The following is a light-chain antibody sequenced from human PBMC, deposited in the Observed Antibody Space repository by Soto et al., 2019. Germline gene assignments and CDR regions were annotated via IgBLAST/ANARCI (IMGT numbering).Light chain of an antibody. J-gene: IGKJ1*01. CDR1: QSVSSN. V-gene: IGKV3-15*01. CDR3: QQYNNWPRT. Sequence: EIVLTQSPTTLSFSPGERGTLGFWASQSVSSNLAWYQQKPGQAPRLLIYGASTRAAGIPARFSGSGSGTEFTLTISSLQSEDFAVYYCQQYNNWPRTFGQGTKVDIK. CDR2: GAS.